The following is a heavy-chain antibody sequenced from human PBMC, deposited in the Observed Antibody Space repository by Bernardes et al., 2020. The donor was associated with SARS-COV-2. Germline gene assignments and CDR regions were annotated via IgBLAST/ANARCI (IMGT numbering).Heavy chain of an antibody. CDR2: ISTYNGAT. J-gene: IGHJ4*02. CDR1: GYTFPMYG. CDR3: ARDVSGYCSGGACYPNY. V-gene: IGHV1-18*04. Sequence: EQVPRKPSGYTFPMYGISWVRQAPGKGLEWMGWISTYNGATTYAQKFQGRVTVTTDTSTSTAYMEVRSLRSDDTAVYYCARDVSGYCSGGACYPNYWGKGTLVNVSS. D-gene: IGHD2-15*01.